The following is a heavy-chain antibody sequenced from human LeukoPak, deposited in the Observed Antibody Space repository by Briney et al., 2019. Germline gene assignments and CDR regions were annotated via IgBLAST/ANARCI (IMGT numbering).Heavy chain of an antibody. CDR2: ISGSGGST. CDR1: GFTFSSYA. J-gene: IGHJ4*02. Sequence: PGGSLRLSCAASGFTFSSYAMSSVRQAPGKGLEWVSAISGSGGSTYYADSVKGRFTISRDNSKNTLYLQMNSLRAEDTAVYYCAKDFYGGSRGGFDYWGQGTLVTVSS. V-gene: IGHV3-23*01. CDR3: AKDFYGGSRGGFDY. D-gene: IGHD1-26*01.